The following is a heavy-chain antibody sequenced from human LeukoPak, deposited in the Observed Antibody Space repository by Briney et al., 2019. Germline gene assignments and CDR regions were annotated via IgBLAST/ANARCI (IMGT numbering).Heavy chain of an antibody. CDR1: GFTFSSYS. J-gene: IGHJ4*02. CDR2: ISSSSSYI. D-gene: IGHD3-22*01. Sequence: PGGSLRLSCAASGFTFSSYSMNWVRQAPGKGLEWVSSISSSSSYIYYADSVKGRFTISRDNAKNSLYLQMNSLRAEDTAVYYCARDSYYYDSSGYWSHTYYFDYWGQGTLVTVSS. CDR3: ARDSYYYDSSGYWSHTYYFDY. V-gene: IGHV3-21*01.